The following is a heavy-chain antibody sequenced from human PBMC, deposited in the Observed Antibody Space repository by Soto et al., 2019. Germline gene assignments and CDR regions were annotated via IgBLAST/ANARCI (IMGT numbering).Heavy chain of an antibody. CDR3: ARAADGDYYYYGRDV. Sequence: QVHLVQSGAEVKKPGSSVRVSCKASGGTLSIYAISWVRQAPGQGLEWMGGIIAFYGTINYAQKFQGRVKITADDSTSTAYMELTSLRSEDTAVYYCARAADGDYYYYGRDVWGQGTTVIVSS. D-gene: IGHD4-17*01. J-gene: IGHJ6*02. V-gene: IGHV1-69*01. CDR1: GGTLSIYA. CDR2: IIAFYGTI.